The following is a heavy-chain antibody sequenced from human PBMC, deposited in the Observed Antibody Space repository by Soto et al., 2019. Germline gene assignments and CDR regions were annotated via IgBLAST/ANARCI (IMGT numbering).Heavy chain of an antibody. Sequence: ASVKVSCKASGGTFSSYAISWVRQAPGQGLEWMGGIIPIFGTANYAQKFQGRVTITADESTSTAYMELSSLRSEDTAVYYCARDSHVSRCKNCATLDYWGQGTLVTVSS. D-gene: IGHD2-15*01. CDR2: IIPIFGTA. J-gene: IGHJ4*02. CDR1: GGTFSSYA. CDR3: ARDSHVSRCKNCATLDY. V-gene: IGHV1-69*13.